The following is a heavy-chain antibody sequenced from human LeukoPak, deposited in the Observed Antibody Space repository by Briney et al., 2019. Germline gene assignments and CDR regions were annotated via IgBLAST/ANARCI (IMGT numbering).Heavy chain of an antibody. CDR3: MAPAA. V-gene: IGHV3-30*03. J-gene: IGHJ5*02. Sequence: GGSLKLSCAASGFTFSGSGMHWVRQAPGKGLEWVAVISYDGSNKYYADSVKGRFTISRDNSKNTLYLQMNSLRAEDTAVYYCMAPAAWGQGTLVTVSS. CDR1: GFTFSGSG. D-gene: IGHD5-24*01. CDR2: ISYDGSNK.